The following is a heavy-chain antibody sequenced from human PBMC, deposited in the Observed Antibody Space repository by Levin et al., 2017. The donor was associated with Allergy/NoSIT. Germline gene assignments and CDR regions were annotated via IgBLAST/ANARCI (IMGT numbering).Heavy chain of an antibody. V-gene: IGHV3-30-3*01. D-gene: IGHD3-22*01. J-gene: IGHJ4*02. CDR1: GFTFSSYA. CDR2: ISYDGSTT. Sequence: PTGGSLRLSCAASGFTFSSYAMHWFRQAPGKGLEWVAVISYDGSTTYYADPVKGRFTISRDKSKNTLLLQMNSLRPEDTAVYYCARADSSAYPDNWGQGTLVTVSS. CDR3: ARADSSAYPDN.